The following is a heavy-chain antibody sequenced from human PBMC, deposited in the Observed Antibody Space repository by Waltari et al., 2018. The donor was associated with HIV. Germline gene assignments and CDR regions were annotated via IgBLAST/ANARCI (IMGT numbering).Heavy chain of an antibody. V-gene: IGHV4-39*07. CDR2: IYYSGST. CDR3: ARAPYCSGGSCYRRYFDY. CDR1: GGSISSRSYY. J-gene: IGHJ4*02. D-gene: IGHD2-15*01. Sequence: QLQLQESGPGLVKPSATLSLTCPVSGGSISSRSYYWGWIRQPPGRGLESIGSIYYSGSTYYNPSLKSRVTISVDTSKNQFSLKLSSVTTADTAVYYCARAPYCSGGSCYRRYFDYWGQGTLVTVSS.